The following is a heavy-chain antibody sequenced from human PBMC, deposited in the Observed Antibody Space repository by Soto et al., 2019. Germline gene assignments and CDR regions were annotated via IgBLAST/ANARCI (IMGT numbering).Heavy chain of an antibody. CDR2: ISAYNGNT. Sequence: GASVKVSCKASGYTFTSYGISWVRQAPGQGLEWMGWISAYNGNTNYAQKLQGRVTMTTDTSTSTAYMELRSLRSDDTAVYYCARDGRYDFWSGYDDYWGQGTLVTVSS. D-gene: IGHD3-3*01. CDR1: GYTFTSYG. J-gene: IGHJ4*02. CDR3: ARDGRYDFWSGYDDY. V-gene: IGHV1-18*01.